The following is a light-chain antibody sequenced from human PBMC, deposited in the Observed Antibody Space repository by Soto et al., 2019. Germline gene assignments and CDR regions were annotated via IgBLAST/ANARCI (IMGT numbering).Light chain of an antibody. CDR3: QQYNDWPRT. J-gene: IGKJ1*01. CDR1: QSVSGN. V-gene: IGKV3-15*01. Sequence: EVVMTQSPGTLSVSPGERASLSCRASQSVSGNLDWYQQTPGQAPRLLIHGASTRATGIPARFSGSGSGTEFTLTISSLQSEDFAFYYCQQYNDWPRTFGQGTKVEIK. CDR2: GAS.